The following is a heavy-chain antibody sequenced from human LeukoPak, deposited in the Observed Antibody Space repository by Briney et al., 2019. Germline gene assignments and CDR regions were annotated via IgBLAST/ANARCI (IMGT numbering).Heavy chain of an antibody. CDR1: GGSISSYY. CDR2: IYYSGST. Sequence: SETLSLTCTVSGGSISSYYWSWIRQPPGKGLEWIGYIYYSGSTNYNPSLKSRVTISVDTSKNQFSLKLSSVTAADTAVYYCARRGSSWEFDYWGQGTLVTVSS. D-gene: IGHD6-13*01. V-gene: IGHV4-59*12. CDR3: ARRGSSWEFDY. J-gene: IGHJ4*02.